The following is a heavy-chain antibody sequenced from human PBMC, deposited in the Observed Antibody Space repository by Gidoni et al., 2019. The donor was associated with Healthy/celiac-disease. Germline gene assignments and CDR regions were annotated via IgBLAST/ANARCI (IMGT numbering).Heavy chain of an antibody. V-gene: IGHV3-30-3*01. J-gene: IGHJ6*02. CDR2: ISYDGSNK. D-gene: IGHD3-22*01. CDR3: ARAGDSSGYYSLGYYYGMDV. CDR1: GFTFSSYA. Sequence: QVQLVESGGGVVQPGRSLRLSCAASGFTFSSYALPWVRQAPGKGLEWVAGISYDGSNKYYADSVKGRFTISRDNSKNTLYLQMNSLRAEDTAVYYCARAGDSSGYYSLGYYYGMDVWGQGTTVTVSS.